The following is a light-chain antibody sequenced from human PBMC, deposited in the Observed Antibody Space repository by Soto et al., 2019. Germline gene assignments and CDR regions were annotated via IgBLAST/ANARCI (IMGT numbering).Light chain of an antibody. V-gene: IGKV1-5*01. CDR2: DAS. J-gene: IGKJ2*01. Sequence: DIQMTQSPSTLSASVGDRVTITCRASQSISSWLAWYQQKPGKAPKVLIYDASSLESGVPSRFSGSGSGTEFTLTLSSLQPDDFATYYCQQYNSYSSFTFGQGTKLVIK. CDR1: QSISSW. CDR3: QQYNSYSSFT.